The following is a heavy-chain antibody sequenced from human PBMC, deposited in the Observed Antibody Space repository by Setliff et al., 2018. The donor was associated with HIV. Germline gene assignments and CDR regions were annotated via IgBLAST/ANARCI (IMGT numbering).Heavy chain of an antibody. J-gene: IGHJ4*01. V-gene: IGHV4-59*11. CDR1: GASIRSQY. D-gene: IGHD5-18*01. CDR3: ARTRGYSYGTLAGFDY. Sequence: SETLSLTCTVSGASIRSQYWSWIRKPPGKGLEWSGYISYSGSTNYNPSLESRVAMSVDTSKQQFSLEVSSVTAADTAVYYCARTRGYSYGTLAGFDYWGRGSPVTVSS. CDR2: ISYSGST.